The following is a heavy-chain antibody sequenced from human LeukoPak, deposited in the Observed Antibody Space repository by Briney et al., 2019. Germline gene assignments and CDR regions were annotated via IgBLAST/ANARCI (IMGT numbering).Heavy chain of an antibody. D-gene: IGHD5-18*01. CDR3: ARDWDNSYGYPY. V-gene: IGHV3-21*01. CDR2: ISSSSSYI. Sequence: KPGGSLRLSCAASGFTFSGSAMHWVRQAPGKGLEWVSSISSSSSYIYYADSVKGRFTISRDNAKNSLYLQMNSLRAEDTAVYYCARDWDNSYGYPYWGQGTLVTVSS. J-gene: IGHJ4*02. CDR1: GFTFSGSA.